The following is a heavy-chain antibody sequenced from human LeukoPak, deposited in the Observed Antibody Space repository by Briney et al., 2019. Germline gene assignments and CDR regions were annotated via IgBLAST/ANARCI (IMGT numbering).Heavy chain of an antibody. CDR1: GYTFTSYD. Sequence: ASVKVSCKASGYTFTSYDINWVRQATGQGLEWMGWINPNSGGTNYAQKFQGRVTMTRDTSISTAYMELSRLRSDDTAVYYCARGGSTSSFDYWGQGTLVTVSS. D-gene: IGHD2-2*01. CDR3: ARGGSTSSFDY. V-gene: IGHV1-2*02. CDR2: INPNSGGT. J-gene: IGHJ4*02.